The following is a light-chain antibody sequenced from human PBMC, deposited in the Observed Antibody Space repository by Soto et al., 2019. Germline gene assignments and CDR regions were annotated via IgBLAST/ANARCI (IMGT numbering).Light chain of an antibody. Sequence: QAVVTQGPSLTVSPGGTVTLTCGSSTGAVTSGHYPYWFQQKPGQAPRTLIYDTSNKHSWTPARFSGSLLGGKAALTLSGAQPEDEAEYYCLLFYSDIRGVFGGGTQLTVL. V-gene: IGLV7-46*01. CDR2: DTS. CDR3: LLFYSDIRGV. CDR1: TGAVTSGHY. J-gene: IGLJ2*01.